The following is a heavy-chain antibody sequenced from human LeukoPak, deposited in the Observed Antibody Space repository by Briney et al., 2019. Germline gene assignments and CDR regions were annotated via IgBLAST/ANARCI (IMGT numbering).Heavy chain of an antibody. Sequence: ASVKVSXKASGYTFTSYYMHWVRQAPGQGLEWMGIINPSGGSTSYAQKFQGRVTMTRDTSTSTVYMELSSLRSEDTAVYYCARDLGTGTGDYWGQGTLVTVSS. CDR2: INPSGGST. D-gene: IGHD1-1*01. CDR1: GYTFTSYY. CDR3: ARDLGTGTGDY. V-gene: IGHV1-46*03. J-gene: IGHJ4*02.